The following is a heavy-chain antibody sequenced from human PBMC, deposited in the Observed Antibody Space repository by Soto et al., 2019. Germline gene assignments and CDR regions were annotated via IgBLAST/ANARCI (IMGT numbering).Heavy chain of an antibody. V-gene: IGHV3-23*01. CDR3: VRDRGYPDSFDV. CDR2: ISGSGTTA. Sequence: GGSLRLSCAASGFTVSRNYMFWVRQAPGKGLEWVSAISGSGTTAYYADSVKGRFIFSRDNPKNTMYLQMNSLRAEDTALYFCVRDRGYPDSFDVWGQGTTVTVSS. D-gene: IGHD1-1*01. J-gene: IGHJ6*02. CDR1: GFTVSRNY.